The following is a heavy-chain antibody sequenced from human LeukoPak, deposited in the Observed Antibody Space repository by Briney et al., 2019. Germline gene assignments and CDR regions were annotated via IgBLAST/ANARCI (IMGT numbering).Heavy chain of an antibody. CDR1: GFTFDDYA. V-gene: IGHV3-9*01. Sequence: GGSLRLSCAASGFTFDDYAMHWVRQAPGKGLEWVSGISWNSGSIGYADSVKGRFTISRDNAKNSLYLQMNSLRAEDTALYYCAKDCYSGSYLDYYYYGMDVWGQGTAVTVSS. CDR2: ISWNSGSI. J-gene: IGHJ6*02. D-gene: IGHD1-26*01. CDR3: AKDCYSGSYLDYYYYGMDV.